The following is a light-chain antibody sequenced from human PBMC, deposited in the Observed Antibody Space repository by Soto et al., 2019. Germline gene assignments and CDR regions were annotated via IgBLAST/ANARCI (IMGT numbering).Light chain of an antibody. J-gene: IGLJ3*02. Sequence: QSALTQPRSVSGCPGQSVTISCTGTSSDDGDYNYVSWYQQYPGKAPKLVIYHVSKRPSGVPDRFSGSKSGNTASLTISGLQAEDEADYYCCSFAGSYTFWVFGGGTKLTVL. CDR2: HVS. V-gene: IGLV2-11*01. CDR3: CSFAGSYTFWV. CDR1: SSDDGDYNY.